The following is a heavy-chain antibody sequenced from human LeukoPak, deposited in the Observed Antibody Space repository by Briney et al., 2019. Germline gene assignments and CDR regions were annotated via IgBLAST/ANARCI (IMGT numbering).Heavy chain of an antibody. CDR1: GFTFSSYT. D-gene: IGHD2-2*01. CDR3: AKRPDCSTTNCFLFDY. Sequence: GGSLRLSCAASGFTFSSYTMSWVRQAPGKGLEWVSSISGSGDNTYYAASVKGRFTISRDNSKNTLCLQMNSLRAEDTAVYYCAKRPDCSTTNCFLFDYWGQGTLVTVSS. J-gene: IGHJ4*02. CDR2: ISGSGDNT. V-gene: IGHV3-23*01.